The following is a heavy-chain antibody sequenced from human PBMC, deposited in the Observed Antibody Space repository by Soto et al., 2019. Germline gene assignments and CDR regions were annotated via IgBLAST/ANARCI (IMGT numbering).Heavy chain of an antibody. CDR3: AVAVAGPTAIGY. J-gene: IGHJ4*02. V-gene: IGHV3-74*01. CDR1: GFTFSSYW. CDR2: INSDGSST. D-gene: IGHD6-19*01. Sequence: GGSLRLSCAASGFTFSSYWMHWVRQAPGKGLVWVSRINSDGSSTSYADSVKGRFTTSRDNAKNTLYLQMNSLRAEDTAVYYCAVAVAGPTAIGYWGQGTLVTVSS.